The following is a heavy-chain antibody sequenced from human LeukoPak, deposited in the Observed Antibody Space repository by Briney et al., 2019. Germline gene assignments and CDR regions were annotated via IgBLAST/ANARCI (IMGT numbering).Heavy chain of an antibody. Sequence: ASVKVSYKASGYTFTGYYMHWVRQAPGQGLEWMGRINPNSGGTNYAQKFQGRVTMTRDTSISTAYMELSRLRSDDTAVYYCAREESVRGVGDYWGQGTLVTVSS. J-gene: IGHJ4*02. CDR1: GYTFTGYY. D-gene: IGHD3-10*01. CDR2: INPNSGGT. V-gene: IGHV1-2*06. CDR3: AREESVRGVGDY.